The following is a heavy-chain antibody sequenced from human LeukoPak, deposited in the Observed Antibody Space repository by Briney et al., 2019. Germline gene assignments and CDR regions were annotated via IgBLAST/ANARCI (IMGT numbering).Heavy chain of an antibody. Sequence: SETLSLTCTVSGGSISSYYWSWIRQPPGKGLEWIGYIYYSGSTNYNPSLKSRVTISVDTSKNQFPLKLSSVTAADTAVYYCARTSNYDFWSGYYKDNWFDPWGQGTLVTVSS. J-gene: IGHJ5*02. CDR3: ARTSNYDFWSGYYKDNWFDP. V-gene: IGHV4-59*01. CDR2: IYYSGST. CDR1: GGSISSYY. D-gene: IGHD3-3*01.